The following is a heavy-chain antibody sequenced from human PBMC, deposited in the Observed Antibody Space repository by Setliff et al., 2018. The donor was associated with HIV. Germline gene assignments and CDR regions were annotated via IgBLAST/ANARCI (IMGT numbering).Heavy chain of an antibody. CDR3: ARDAKYSSGWYYFDY. V-gene: IGHV4-38-2*02. D-gene: IGHD6-19*01. CDR1: GYSISSGYY. J-gene: IGHJ4*02. CDR2: IYHSGST. Sequence: KPSETLSLTCAVSGYSISSGYYWGWIRQPPGKGLEWIGSIYHSGSTYYNPSLKSRVTISVDTSKNQFSLKLSSVTAADTAVYYCARDAKYSSGWYYFDYWGQGTLVTVSS.